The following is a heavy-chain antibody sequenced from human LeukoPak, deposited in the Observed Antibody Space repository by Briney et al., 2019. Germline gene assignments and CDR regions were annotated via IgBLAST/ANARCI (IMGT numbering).Heavy chain of an antibody. CDR1: GGSISSYY. CDR3: ARDSTPPGIVGATRYDY. V-gene: IGHV4-4*07. D-gene: IGHD1-26*01. J-gene: IGHJ4*02. Sequence: SETLSLTCTVSGGSISSYYWSWIRQPAGKGLESIGRIYTSGSTNYNPSLKSRVTMSVDTSKNQFSLKLSSVTAADTAVYYCARDSTPPGIVGATRYDYWGQGTLVTVSS. CDR2: IYTSGST.